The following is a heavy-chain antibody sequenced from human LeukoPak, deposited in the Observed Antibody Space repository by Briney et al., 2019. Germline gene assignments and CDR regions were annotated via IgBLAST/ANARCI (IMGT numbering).Heavy chain of an antibody. V-gene: IGHV3-23*01. D-gene: IGHD3-10*01. J-gene: IGHJ4*02. CDR3: AKVRYYGSGSYQFYFDY. CDR2: IRGSGGST. CDR1: GFTFSSYA. Sequence: GGSLRLPCAASGFTFSSYAMSWVRQAPGKGLEWVSAIRGSGGSTYYADSVKGRFTISRDNSKNTLYLQMNSLRAEDTAVYYCAKVRYYGSGSYQFYFDYWGQGTLVTVSS.